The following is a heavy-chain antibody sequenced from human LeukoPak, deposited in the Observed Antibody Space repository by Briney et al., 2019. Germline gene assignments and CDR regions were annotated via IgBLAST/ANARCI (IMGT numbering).Heavy chain of an antibody. J-gene: IGHJ4*02. Sequence: ASVKVSCKASGYTFTGYYMHRVRQAPGQGLEWMGWINPNSGGTNYAQKFQGRVTMTRDTSISTAYMELSRLRSDDTAVYYCARDRGGWYAVSYWGQGTLVTVSS. CDR1: GYTFTGYY. V-gene: IGHV1-2*02. CDR2: INPNSGGT. CDR3: ARDRGGWYAVSY. D-gene: IGHD6-19*01.